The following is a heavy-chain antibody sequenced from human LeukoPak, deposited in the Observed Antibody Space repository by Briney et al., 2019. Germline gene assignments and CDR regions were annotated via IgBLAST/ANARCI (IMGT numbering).Heavy chain of an antibody. CDR2: ISGSAGGT. Sequence: GGSLRLSCAVSGITLSNYGMSWVRQAPGKGLEWVAAISGSAGGTNYADSVKGRFTISRDNRKNTLYLQMNSLRADDTAVYFCAKRGVVIRVILVGFHKEAYYFDAWGQGALVTVSP. D-gene: IGHD3-22*01. CDR3: AKRGVVIRVILVGFHKEAYYFDA. J-gene: IGHJ4*02. V-gene: IGHV3-23*01. CDR1: GITLSNYG.